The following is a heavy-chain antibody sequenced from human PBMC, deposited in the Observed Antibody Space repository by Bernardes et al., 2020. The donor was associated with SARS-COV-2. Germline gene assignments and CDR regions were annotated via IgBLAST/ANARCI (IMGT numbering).Heavy chain of an antibody. CDR2: ISNDGSDR. V-gene: IGHV3-30*18. J-gene: IGHJ4*02. Sequence: GGSLRLSCAASGFSFHHYNMHWVRQAPGKGLEWVASISNDGSDRYEADSVKGRFTISRDNPKNTVYLQMNRLRAEATAVYYCAKDRLWLQSEDPLEYRGQGTLVTVSS. CDR3: AKDRLWLQSEDPLEY. CDR1: GFSFHHYN. D-gene: IGHD5-12*01.